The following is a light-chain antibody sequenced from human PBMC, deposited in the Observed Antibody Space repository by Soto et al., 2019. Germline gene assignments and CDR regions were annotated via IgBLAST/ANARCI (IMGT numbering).Light chain of an antibody. J-gene: IGLJ1*01. CDR2: EVT. CDR3: SSYTNINTRACV. V-gene: IGLV2-14*01. Sequence: QSVLTQPSSLSGSPGPSITISCTGTIGDMGSYNRVSWYQQHPGKAPKLIIYEVTDRPSGVSNRFSGSKSGNTASLTISGLQAEDEAEYYCSSYTNINTRACVFGTGTKVTVL. CDR1: IGDMGSYNR.